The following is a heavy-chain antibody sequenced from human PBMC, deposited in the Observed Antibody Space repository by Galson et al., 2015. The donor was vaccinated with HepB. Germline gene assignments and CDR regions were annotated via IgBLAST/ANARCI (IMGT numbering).Heavy chain of an antibody. J-gene: IGHJ4*02. Sequence: SLRLSCAASGFTFSDSYMHWVRQAPGKGLEWVSSISSSSTIYYADSVKGRFTISRDNAKNSLYLQMHSLRAEDTAVYYCARDYLGVLLWFEELYPTHDYWGQGTLVTVSS. CDR1: GFTFSDSY. D-gene: IGHD3-10*01. CDR3: ARDYLGVLLWFEELYPTHDY. CDR2: ISSSSTI. V-gene: IGHV3-69-1*01.